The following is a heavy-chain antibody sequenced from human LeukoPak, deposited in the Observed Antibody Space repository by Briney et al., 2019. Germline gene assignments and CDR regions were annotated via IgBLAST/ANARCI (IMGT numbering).Heavy chain of an antibody. CDR2: ISSSSSYI. V-gene: IGHV3-21*01. CDR3: ARDQHDFWSGYYYGDYYYGMDV. J-gene: IGHJ6*02. CDR1: GFTFSTYS. D-gene: IGHD3-3*01. Sequence: GGSLRLSCAASGFTFSTYSMNWVRQAPGKGLEWVSSISSSSSYIYYADSVKGRFTISRDNAKNSLYLQMNSPRAEDTAVYYCARDQHDFWSGYYYGDYYYGMDVWGQGTTVTVSS.